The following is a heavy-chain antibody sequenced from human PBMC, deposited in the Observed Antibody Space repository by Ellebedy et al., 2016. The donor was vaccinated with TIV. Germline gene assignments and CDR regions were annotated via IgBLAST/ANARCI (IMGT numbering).Heavy chain of an antibody. CDR3: ARHNGDYVQDYYYYMDV. CDR2: IYPGDSDT. CDR1: GYRFTSYW. V-gene: IGHV5-51*01. J-gene: IGHJ6*03. D-gene: IGHD4-17*01. Sequence: GGSLRLSCKGSGYRFTSYWIGWVRQMPGKGLEWMGIIYPGDSDTRYSPSFQGQVTVSADKSISTAYLQWSSLKASDTAMYYCARHNGDYVQDYYYYMDVWGKGTTVTVSS.